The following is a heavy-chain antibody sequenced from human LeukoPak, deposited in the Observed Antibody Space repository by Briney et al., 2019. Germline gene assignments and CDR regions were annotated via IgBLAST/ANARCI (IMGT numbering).Heavy chain of an antibody. CDR1: GYSISSGYY. CDR3: ARAEIILEIAVARNWFDP. CDR2: IYHSGST. D-gene: IGHD6-19*01. Sequence: SETLSLTCTVSGYSISSGYYWGWIRQPPGKGLEWIGSIYHSGSTYYNPSLKSRVTISVDTSKNQFSLKLSSVTAADTAVYYCARAEIILEIAVARNWFDPWGQGTLVTVSS. V-gene: IGHV4-38-2*02. J-gene: IGHJ5*02.